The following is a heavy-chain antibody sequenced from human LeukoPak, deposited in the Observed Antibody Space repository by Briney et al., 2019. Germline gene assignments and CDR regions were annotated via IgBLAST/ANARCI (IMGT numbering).Heavy chain of an antibody. J-gene: IGHJ4*02. V-gene: IGHV3-48*03. Sequence: GGSLRLSRAASGFTFSSYEMNWVRQAPGKGLEWVSYISSSGTTIYYADSVKGRFTISRDNAKNSLYLQMNSLRAEDTAVYFCARSAGGGDLDYWGQGTLVTVSS. CDR1: GFTFSSYE. D-gene: IGHD4-17*01. CDR2: ISSSGTTI. CDR3: ARSAGGGDLDY.